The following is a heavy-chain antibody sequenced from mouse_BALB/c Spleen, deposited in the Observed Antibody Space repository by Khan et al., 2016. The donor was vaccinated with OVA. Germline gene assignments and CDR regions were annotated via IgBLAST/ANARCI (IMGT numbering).Heavy chain of an antibody. CDR2: ISGDSNTI. CDR1: GFTFNSYG. J-gene: IGHJ2*01. Sequence: EVELVESGGGLVQPGRSQKLSCAASGFTFNSYGMHWVRQAPEKGLEWVAYISGDSNTIYYVDTVKGRFTISRDNPKNTLFLQMTSLMSEDTAMYYCATSYFYGYYFDYWGPGTTLTVS. D-gene: IGHD1-1*01. CDR3: ATSYFYGYYFDY. V-gene: IGHV5-17*02.